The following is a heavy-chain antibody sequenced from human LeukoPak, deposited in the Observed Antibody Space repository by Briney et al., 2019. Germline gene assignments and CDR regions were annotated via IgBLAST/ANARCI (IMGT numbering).Heavy chain of an antibody. CDR1: GFTFSDYY. CDR3: ARDSILTGYYTLIDY. J-gene: IGHJ4*02. V-gene: IGHV3-11*05. Sequence: GGSLRLSCAASGFTFSDYYMSWIRQAPGKGLEWVSYISISSSYTNYADSVKGRFTISRDNAKNSLYLQMNSLRAEDTAVYYCARDSILTGYYTLIDYWGQGTLVTVSS. D-gene: IGHD3-9*01. CDR2: ISISSSYT.